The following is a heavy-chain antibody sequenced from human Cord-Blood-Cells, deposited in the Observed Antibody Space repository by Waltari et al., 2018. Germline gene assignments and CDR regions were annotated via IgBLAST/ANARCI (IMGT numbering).Heavy chain of an antibody. CDR3: ARVQLGIYWYFDL. D-gene: IGHD7-27*01. Sequence: QVQLQESGPGLVKPSETLSLTCAVSGYSISSGYYWGWIRQPPGKGLEWIGSIYHSGSTYYNPSLKSRVTISVDTSKNQFSLKLGSVTAADTAVYYCARVQLGIYWYFDLWGRGTLVTVSS. CDR2: IYHSGST. V-gene: IGHV4-38-2*01. J-gene: IGHJ2*01. CDR1: GYSISSGYY.